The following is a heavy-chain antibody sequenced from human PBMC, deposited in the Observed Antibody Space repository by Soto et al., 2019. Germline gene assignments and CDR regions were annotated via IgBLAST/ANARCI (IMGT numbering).Heavy chain of an antibody. CDR1: GFFFSDYG. Sequence: PGGSLRLSCEGSGFFFSDYGMHWVRQAPGKGLEWVAVISYDGTNKYYGDSAKGRFTIARDNSRNTLYLEMNSLGEEDTAVYYCSKDAGGTTPHGPSLGAWYFYYGMDVWGPGTTVTVSS. J-gene: IGHJ6*02. CDR2: ISYDGTNK. V-gene: IGHV3-30*18. CDR3: SKDAGGTTPHGPSLGAWYFYYGMDV. D-gene: IGHD3-16*01.